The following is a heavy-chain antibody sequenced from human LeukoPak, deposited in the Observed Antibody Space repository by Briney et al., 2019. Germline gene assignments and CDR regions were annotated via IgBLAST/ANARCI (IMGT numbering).Heavy chain of an antibody. CDR3: AKGPYQLPLDY. D-gene: IGHD2-2*01. CDR1: GFIFSSYA. CDR2: ISGSGGRT. V-gene: IGHV3-23*01. Sequence: GGSLRLSCAVSGFIFSSYAMSWVRQAPGKGQEWISAISGSGGRTYYADSVKGRFTISRDNSKNTLYLQMNSLRAEDTAVYYCAKGPYQLPLDYWGQGTLVTVSS. J-gene: IGHJ4*02.